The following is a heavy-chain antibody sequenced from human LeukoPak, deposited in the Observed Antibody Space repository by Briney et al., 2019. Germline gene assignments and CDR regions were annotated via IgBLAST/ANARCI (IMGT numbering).Heavy chain of an antibody. Sequence: GGSLRLSCAASGFTFSSYAMSWVRQAPGKGLEWLARIRNKNQGLTTEYAASVRGRFAISRDDSSNSLHLQMNKLKTEDTAVYYCVQPSQGYFQNWGQGTLVTVSS. CDR3: VQPSQGYFQN. CDR2: IRNKNQGLTT. V-gene: IGHV3-72*01. D-gene: IGHD3-22*01. J-gene: IGHJ1*01. CDR1: GFTFSSYA.